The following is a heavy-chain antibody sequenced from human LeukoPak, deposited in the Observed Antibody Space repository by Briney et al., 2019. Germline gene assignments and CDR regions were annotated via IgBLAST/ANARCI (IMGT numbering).Heavy chain of an antibody. Sequence: PSETLSLTCTVSGGSISSSSYYWGWIRQPPGKGLEWIGSIYYSGSTYYSPSLMSRVPISVDTSKNQFSLKLSSVTAADTAVYYCARDPSVVYDAFDIWGQGTMVTVSS. D-gene: IGHD2-8*02. CDR3: ARDPSVVYDAFDI. CDR2: IYYSGST. J-gene: IGHJ3*02. CDR1: GGSISSSSYY. V-gene: IGHV4-39*02.